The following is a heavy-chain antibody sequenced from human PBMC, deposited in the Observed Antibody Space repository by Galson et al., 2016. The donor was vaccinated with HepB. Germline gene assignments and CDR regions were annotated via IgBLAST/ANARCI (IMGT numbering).Heavy chain of an antibody. CDR1: GIIFSSHS. Sequence: SLRLSCAASGIIFSSHSLNWVRQAPGKGLEWVSYISSSGTTIYYADSVKGRFTISRDNAKNSLYLQMNSLRVEDTAVYYCARGGGAAAAAWGQGTLVTVSS. CDR2: ISSSGTTI. J-gene: IGHJ5*02. V-gene: IGHV3-48*04. D-gene: IGHD6-13*01. CDR3: ARGGGAAAAA.